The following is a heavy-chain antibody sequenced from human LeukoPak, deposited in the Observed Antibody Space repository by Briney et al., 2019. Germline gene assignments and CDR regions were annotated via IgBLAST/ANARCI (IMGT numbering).Heavy chain of an antibody. V-gene: IGHV4-4*07. D-gene: IGHD3-22*01. CDR1: GGSISSYY. Sequence: SETLSLTCTVSGGSISSYYWSWIRQPAGKGLEWIGRIYTSGSTNYNPSPKSRVTMSVDTSKNQFSLKLSSVTAADTAVYYCASHYYDSSGYYYEVDIWGQGTMVTVSS. J-gene: IGHJ3*02. CDR2: IYTSGST. CDR3: ASHYYDSSGYYYEVDI.